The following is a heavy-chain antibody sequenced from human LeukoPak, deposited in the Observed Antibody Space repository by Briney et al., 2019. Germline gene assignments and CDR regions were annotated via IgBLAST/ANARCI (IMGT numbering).Heavy chain of an antibody. CDR1: GGSISSYY. J-gene: IGHJ4*02. Sequence: SETLSLTCTVSGGSISSYYWSWIRQPPGKGLEWIRYIYYSGSTNYNPSLKSRVTISVDTSKNQFSLKLSSVTAADTAVYCCARVYYYDSSGPSSYFDYWGQGTLVTVSS. V-gene: IGHV4-59*01. D-gene: IGHD3-22*01. CDR2: IYYSGST. CDR3: ARVYYYDSSGPSSYFDY.